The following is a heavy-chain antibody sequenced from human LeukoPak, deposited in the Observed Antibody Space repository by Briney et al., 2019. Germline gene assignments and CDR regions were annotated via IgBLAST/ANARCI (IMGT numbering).Heavy chain of an antibody. CDR3: AKDWVPTKWLFCCYFDY. V-gene: IGHV3-23*01. CDR1: GFTFSSYA. CDR2: ISGSGGST. D-gene: IGHD3-22*01. J-gene: IGHJ4*02. Sequence: GGSLRLSCAASGFTFSSYAMSWVRQAPGKGLEWVSAISGSGGSTYYADSVKGRFTISRDNSKNTLYLQMNSLRAEDTAVYYCAKDWVPTKWLFCCYFDYWGQGTLVTVSS.